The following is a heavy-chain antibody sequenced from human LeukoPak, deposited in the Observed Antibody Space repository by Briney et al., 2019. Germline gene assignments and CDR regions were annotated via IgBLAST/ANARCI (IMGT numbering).Heavy chain of an antibody. J-gene: IGHJ4*02. D-gene: IGHD3-22*01. CDR1: GYTFTGYY. Sequence: ASVKVSCKASGYTFTGYYMHWVRQAPGQGLEWMGWINPNSGGTNYAQKFQGRVTMTRDTSISTAYMELSRLRSDDTAVYYCARDPYSTYYYDSSGQSYFDYWGQGTLVTVSS. V-gene: IGHV1-2*02. CDR3: ARDPYSTYYYDSSGQSYFDY. CDR2: INPNSGGT.